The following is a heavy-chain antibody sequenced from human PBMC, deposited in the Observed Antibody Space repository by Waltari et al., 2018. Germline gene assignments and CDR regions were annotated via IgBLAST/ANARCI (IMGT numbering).Heavy chain of an antibody. V-gene: IGHV4-59*11. J-gene: IGHJ1*01. Sequence: QVQLQESGPGLVKPSETLSLTCTVSGGSISSHYWSWIRQPPGKGLEWLGYIYYSGSTNYNPSLKSRVTISVDTSKNQFSLKLSSVTAADTAVYYCARGDEDCSGGSCYYTEYFQHWGQGTLVTVSS. CDR2: IYYSGST. CDR3: ARGDEDCSGGSCYYTEYFQH. D-gene: IGHD2-15*01. CDR1: GGSISSHY.